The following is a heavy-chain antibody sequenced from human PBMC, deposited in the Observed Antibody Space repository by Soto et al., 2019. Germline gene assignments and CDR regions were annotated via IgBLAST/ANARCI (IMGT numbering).Heavy chain of an antibody. CDR1: GGSFSGYY. D-gene: IGHD2-15*01. Sequence: QVQLQQWGAGLLKPSETLSLTCAVYGGSFSGYYWSWIRQPPGKGLEWIGEINHSGSTNYNPSLKSRVTISVDTSKNQFSLKLSSVTAADTAVYYCARGKKSSGGSCYSTRHNWFDPWGQGTLVTVSS. CDR2: INHSGST. V-gene: IGHV4-34*01. CDR3: ARGKKSSGGSCYSTRHNWFDP. J-gene: IGHJ5*02.